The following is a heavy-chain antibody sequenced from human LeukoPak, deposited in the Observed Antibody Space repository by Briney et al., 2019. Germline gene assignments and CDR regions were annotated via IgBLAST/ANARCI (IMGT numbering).Heavy chain of an antibody. V-gene: IGHV4-34*01. CDR3: ARAYGAGTPY. CDR2: INHSGST. J-gene: IGHJ4*02. CDR1: GGSFSGYY. D-gene: IGHD6-19*01. Sequence: SETLSLTWAVYGGSFSGYYWSWIRQPPGKGLEWIGEINHSGSTNYNPSLKSRVTISVDTSKNQFSLKLSSVTAADTAVYYCARAYGAGTPYWGQGTLVTVSS.